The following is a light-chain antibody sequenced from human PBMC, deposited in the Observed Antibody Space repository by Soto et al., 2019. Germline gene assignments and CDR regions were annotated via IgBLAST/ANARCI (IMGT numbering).Light chain of an antibody. CDR2: GAS. J-gene: IGKJ1*01. V-gene: IGKV1-39*01. Sequence: DIQMTQSPSSLSASVGDRVTITCRASQSITIYLNWYQQRPGEVPKLLIFGASTLQSGVPSRFSGSGSGTEFTLTISSLQPEDFATYYCQQSYSTLWTFGQGTK. CDR1: QSITIY. CDR3: QQSYSTLWT.